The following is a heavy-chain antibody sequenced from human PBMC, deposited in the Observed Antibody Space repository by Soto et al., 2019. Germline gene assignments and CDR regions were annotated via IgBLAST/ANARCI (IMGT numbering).Heavy chain of an antibody. CDR2: IRNQTYSGAT. CDR3: TRAESPNIAYFFDY. CDR1: GFTFGYYW. Sequence: GGSLRLSCAASGFTFGYYWMSWVRQAPGKGLEWVGLIRNQTYSGATEYAASMKGRFTISRDDSKNIAYLQMNSLKTEDSAVYYCTRAESPNIAYFFDYWGQGTLVTVSS. V-gene: IGHV3-49*04. J-gene: IGHJ4*02.